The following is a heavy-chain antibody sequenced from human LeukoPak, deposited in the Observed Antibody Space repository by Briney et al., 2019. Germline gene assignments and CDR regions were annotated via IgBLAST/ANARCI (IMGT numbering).Heavy chain of an antibody. J-gene: IGHJ5*02. D-gene: IGHD3-10*01. CDR2: IYYSGST. V-gene: IGHV4-39*07. CDR1: GGSISSDSYY. Sequence: KPSENLSLTCTVSGGSISSDSYYWGWIRQPPGKGPEWIGSIYYSGSTYYNPSLKSRVTMSVDTSKNQFSLKLSSVTAADTAVYYCAREGLNMVRGVIPKEAWGWFDPWGQGTLVTVSS. CDR3: AREGLNMVRGVIPKEAWGWFDP.